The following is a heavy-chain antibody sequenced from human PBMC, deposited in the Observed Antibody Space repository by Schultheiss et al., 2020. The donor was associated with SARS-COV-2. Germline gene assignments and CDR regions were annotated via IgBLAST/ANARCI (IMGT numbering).Heavy chain of an antibody. CDR3: ARDRGRNWFDP. J-gene: IGHJ5*02. CDR2: IKQDGSQE. D-gene: IGHD3-10*01. CDR1: GFTFTNYW. V-gene: IGHV3-7*03. Sequence: GGSLRLSCAASGFTFTNYWMNWFRQAPGKGLEWVANIKQDGSQEIYVDSVKGRFTISRDNAKNSLYLQMNSLRAEDTAVYYCARDRGRNWFDPWGQGTLVTVSS.